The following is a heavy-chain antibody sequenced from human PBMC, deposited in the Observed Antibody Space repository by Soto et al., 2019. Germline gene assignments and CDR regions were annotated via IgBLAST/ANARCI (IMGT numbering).Heavy chain of an antibody. CDR1: GFTFSSYW. J-gene: IGHJ4*02. CDR2: ISSSSSYI. D-gene: IGHD3-22*01. CDR3: ARVHYYDSSAYYL. Sequence: EVQLVESGGGLVQPGGSLRLSCAASGFTFSSYWMSWVRQAPGKGLEWVSSISSSSSYIYYADSVKGRFTISRDNAKNSLYLQMSSLRAEDTAVYYCARVHYYDSSAYYLWGQGTLVTVSS. V-gene: IGHV3-21*01.